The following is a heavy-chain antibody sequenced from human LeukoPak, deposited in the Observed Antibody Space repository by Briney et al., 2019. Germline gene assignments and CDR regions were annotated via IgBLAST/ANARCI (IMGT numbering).Heavy chain of an antibody. CDR3: AKDPSLLQLERTSSGAFDI. J-gene: IGHJ3*02. CDR1: GFTFSNYI. CDR2: ISGSGGST. V-gene: IGHV3-23*01. Sequence: PGGSLRLSCAASGFTFSNYIMSWVRQAPGKGLEWVSAISGSGGSTYYADSVKGRFTISRDNSKNTLYLQMNSLRAEDTAVYYCAKDPSLLQLERTSSGAFDIWGQGTMVTVSS. D-gene: IGHD1-1*01.